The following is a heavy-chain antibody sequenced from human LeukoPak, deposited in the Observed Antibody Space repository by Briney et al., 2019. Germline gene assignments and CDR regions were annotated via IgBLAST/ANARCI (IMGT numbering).Heavy chain of an antibody. D-gene: IGHD2-2*01. CDR3: ANPPIGYCSTTSCPYFDS. CDR1: GFTFSSYG. V-gene: IGHV3-30*02. J-gene: IGHJ4*02. CDR2: IRYDGSNK. Sequence: GGSLRLSCAASGFTFSSYGMHWVRQAPGKGLEWVAFIRYDGSNKYYADSVKGRFTISRDNSKNTLYLQMNGLRAEDTAVYYCANPPIGYCSTTSCPYFDSWGQGTLVTVSS.